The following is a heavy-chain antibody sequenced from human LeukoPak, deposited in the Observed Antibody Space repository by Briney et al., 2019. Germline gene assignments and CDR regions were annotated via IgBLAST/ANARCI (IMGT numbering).Heavy chain of an antibody. J-gene: IGHJ1*01. CDR2: ISYDGSNK. V-gene: IGHV3-30*03. Sequence: QPGRSLRLSCAASGLTFSSYGMHWVRQAPGKGLEWVAVISYDGSNKYYADSVKGRFTISRDNSKNTLYLQMNSLRAEDTAVYYCATGAEYFQHWGQGTLVTVSS. CDR3: ATGAEYFQH. CDR1: GLTFSSYG.